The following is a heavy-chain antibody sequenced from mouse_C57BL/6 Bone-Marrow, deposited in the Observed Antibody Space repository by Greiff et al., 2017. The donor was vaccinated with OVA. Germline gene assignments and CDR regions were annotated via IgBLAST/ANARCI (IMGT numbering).Heavy chain of an antibody. CDR3: ARSGYYCSSYGY. J-gene: IGHJ2*01. V-gene: IGHV1-69*01. CDR2: IDPSDSYT. CDR1: GYTFTSYW. D-gene: IGHD1-1*01. Sequence: QVQLKQPGAELVLPGASVKLSCKASGYTFTSYWMPWVKQRPGQGLEWIGEIDPSDSYTNYNQKFKGKSTLTVDKSSSTAYMQLSSLTSEDSAVYYCARSGYYCSSYGYWGQGTTLTVTS.